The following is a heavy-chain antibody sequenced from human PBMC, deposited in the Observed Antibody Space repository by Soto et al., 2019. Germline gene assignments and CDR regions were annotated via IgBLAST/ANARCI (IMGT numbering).Heavy chain of an antibody. J-gene: IGHJ6*02. V-gene: IGHV1-69*01. CDR3: ARLLYSGYDYYYYGMDV. D-gene: IGHD5-12*01. CDR2: IIPIFGTA. Sequence: QVQLVQSGAEVKKPGSSVKVSCKASGGTFSSYAISWVRQAPGQGLEWMGGIIPIFGTANYAQKFQGRVTITAYESTSTAYMELSSLRSEDTAVYYCARLLYSGYDYYYYGMDVWGQGTTVTVSS. CDR1: GGTFSSYA.